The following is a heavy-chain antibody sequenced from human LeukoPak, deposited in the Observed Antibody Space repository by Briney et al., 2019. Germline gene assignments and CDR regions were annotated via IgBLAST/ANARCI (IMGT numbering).Heavy chain of an antibody. D-gene: IGHD1-26*01. V-gene: IGHV4-59*01. CDR2: IYYSGST. Sequence: SETLSLTCTVSGGSISSYYWSWIRQPPGKGLEWIGYIYYSGSTNYNPSLKSRVTISVDTSKNLFSLKLSSVTAADTAVYYCARTVGATYYFDYWGQGTLVTVSS. CDR1: GGSISSYY. J-gene: IGHJ4*02. CDR3: ARTVGATYYFDY.